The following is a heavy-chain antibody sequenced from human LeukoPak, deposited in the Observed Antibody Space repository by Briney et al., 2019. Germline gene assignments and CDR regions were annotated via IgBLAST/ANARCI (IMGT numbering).Heavy chain of an antibody. CDR3: ARGQYYDFWSGVDY. CDR2: IYSGGST. CDR1: GFTVSSNY. D-gene: IGHD3-3*01. Sequence: GGSLRLSCAASGFTVSSNYMSWVRQAPGKGLEWVSVIYSGGSTYYADSVKGRFTISRDNSKNTLYLQMNSLRAEDTALYYCARGQYYDFWSGVDYWGQGTLVTVSS. J-gene: IGHJ4*02. V-gene: IGHV3-66*01.